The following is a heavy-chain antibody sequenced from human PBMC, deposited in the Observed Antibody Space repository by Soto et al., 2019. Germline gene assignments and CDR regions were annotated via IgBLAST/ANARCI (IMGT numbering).Heavy chain of an antibody. Sequence: ASGKVSCKDSGYTFSSYGISWVRQAPGQGLEWMGWISAYNRNTNYAQKLQGRVTMTTDTSTSTAYMELRSLSSDDTAVYYCASTGAHSSGYFALPFDIWGQATMVTV. CDR2: ISAYNRNT. CDR3: ASTGAHSSGYFALPFDI. J-gene: IGHJ3*02. V-gene: IGHV1-18*01. CDR1: GYTFSSYG. D-gene: IGHD3-22*01.